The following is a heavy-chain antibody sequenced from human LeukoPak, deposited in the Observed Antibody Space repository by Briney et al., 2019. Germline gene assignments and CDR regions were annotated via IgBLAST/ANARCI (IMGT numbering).Heavy chain of an antibody. V-gene: IGHV4-34*01. Sequence: SESLSLTCAVYGGSFSGYYWSWIRQPPGKGLEWIGEINHSGSTNYNPSLKSRVTISVDTSKNQFSLKLSSVTAADTAVYYCARQVRGLGYCSGGSCYSFRDYYYYYYMDVWGKGTTVTISS. J-gene: IGHJ6*03. CDR1: GGSFSGYY. CDR3: ARQVRGLGYCSGGSCYSFRDYYYYYYMDV. CDR2: INHSGST. D-gene: IGHD2-15*01.